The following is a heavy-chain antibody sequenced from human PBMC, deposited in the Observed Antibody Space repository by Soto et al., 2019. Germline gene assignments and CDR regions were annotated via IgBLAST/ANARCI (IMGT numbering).Heavy chain of an antibody. CDR1: GGSIGSGYNS. CDR2: ISHSGST. CDR3: AREGYGDFYFDY. D-gene: IGHD4-17*01. Sequence: SETLSLTCAVSGGSIGSGYNSWNWIRQPPGKGLEWIGYISHSGSTYYNPSLNSRVTISLDRSRNQFSLKLNSVTAADTAVYYCAREGYGDFYFDYWGQGTLVTVSS. J-gene: IGHJ4*02. V-gene: IGHV4-30-2*01.